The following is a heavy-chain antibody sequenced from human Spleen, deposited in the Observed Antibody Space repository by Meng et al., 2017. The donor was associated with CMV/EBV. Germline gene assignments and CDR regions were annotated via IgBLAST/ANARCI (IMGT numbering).Heavy chain of an antibody. Sequence: GGSLRLSCAASGFTFSSYAMHWVRQAPGKGLEWVAVISYDGSNKYYPDSVKGRFTISRDNSKSTLYLQMNSLRAEDTAVYYCAREHYASGTYYPPGDYWGQGTLVTVSS. CDR1: GFTFSSYA. CDR2: ISYDGSNK. CDR3: AREHYASGTYYPPGDY. J-gene: IGHJ4*02. V-gene: IGHV3-30-3*01. D-gene: IGHD3-10*01.